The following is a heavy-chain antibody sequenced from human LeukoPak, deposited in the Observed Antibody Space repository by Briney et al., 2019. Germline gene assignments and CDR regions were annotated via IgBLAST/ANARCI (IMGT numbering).Heavy chain of an antibody. V-gene: IGHV1-2*02. CDR2: INPNSGDT. CDR3: ATQRGSYRWGTDFDY. J-gene: IGHJ4*02. CDR1: GYTFTGYY. D-gene: IGHD3-16*01. Sequence: ASVEVSCKASGYTFTGYYMHWVRQAPGQGLEWMGWINPNSGDTKYAQKFQGRVTMTRDTSISTAYMELSRLRSDDTAVYYCATQRGSYRWGTDFDYWGQGTPVTVSS.